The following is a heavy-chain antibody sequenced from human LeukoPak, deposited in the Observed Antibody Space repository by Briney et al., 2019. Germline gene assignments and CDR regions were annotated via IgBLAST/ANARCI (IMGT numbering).Heavy chain of an antibody. V-gene: IGHV3-48*01. CDR2: ISSSSSTI. Sequence: GGSLRLSCAASGFTFSSYSMNWVRQAPGKGLEWVSYISSSSSTIYYADSVKGRFTISRDNAKNSLYLQMNSLRAEDTAVYYCAMSGVGATRDYYFDYWGQGTLVTASS. J-gene: IGHJ4*02. D-gene: IGHD1-26*01. CDR1: GFTFSSYS. CDR3: AMSGVGATRDYYFDY.